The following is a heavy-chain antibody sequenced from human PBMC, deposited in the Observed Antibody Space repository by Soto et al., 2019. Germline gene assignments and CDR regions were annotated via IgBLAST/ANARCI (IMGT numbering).Heavy chain of an antibody. CDR3: ASRAAGYYYYGMDV. CDR1: GGSFSGYY. CDR2: INHSGST. J-gene: IGHJ6*02. Sequence: PSETLSLTCAVCGGSFSGYYWSWIRQPPGKGLEWIGEINHSGSTNYNPSLKSRVTISVDTSKNQFSLKLSSVTAADTAVYYCASRAAGYYYYGMDVWGQGTTVTVSS. V-gene: IGHV4-34*01. D-gene: IGHD6-13*01.